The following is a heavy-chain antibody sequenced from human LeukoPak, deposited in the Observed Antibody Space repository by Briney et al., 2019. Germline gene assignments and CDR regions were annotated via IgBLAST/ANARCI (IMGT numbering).Heavy chain of an antibody. J-gene: IGHJ4*01. CDR1: GFTFSTFA. V-gene: IGHV3-23*01. CDR3: ATYRQVLLPTEG. Sequence: AESLRLSCAVSGFTFSTFAMIWVRQPPGKGLEWVASIFPSGGEIHYADSMRGRSTISRDNSKNSLSLQMNSLTAAAASIYYCATYRQVLLPTEGWGQGTL. D-gene: IGHD2-8*02. CDR2: IFPSGGEI.